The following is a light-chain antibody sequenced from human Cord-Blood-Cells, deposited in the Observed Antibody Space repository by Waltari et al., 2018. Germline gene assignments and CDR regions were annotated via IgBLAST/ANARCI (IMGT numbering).Light chain of an antibody. CDR3: CSYAGSYV. CDR1: SSDVGGYNY. V-gene: IGLV2-11*01. CDR2: DVS. Sequence: QSALTQPRSVSGSLGQSVTISCTGTSSDVGGYNYVSWYQQHPGKAPKLMIYDVSKRPSGVPDRFSGSKSGNTASLTSSGLQAEDEADYYCCSYAGSYVFGTGTKVTVL. J-gene: IGLJ1*01.